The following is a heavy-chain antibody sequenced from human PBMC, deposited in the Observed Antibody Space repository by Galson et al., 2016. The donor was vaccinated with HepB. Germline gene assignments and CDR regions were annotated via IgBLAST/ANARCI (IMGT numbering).Heavy chain of an antibody. V-gene: IGHV3-15*01. Sequence: SLRLSCAVSGFTFNNAWMSWVRQAPGKGLEWVGRIKSKTDGGTTDYAAPVKGRFTISRDDSKNTLYQQMNSLKAEDTAVYYCTRCRTSCSTFDYWGQGTLVTVSS. J-gene: IGHJ4*02. CDR3: TRCRTSCSTFDY. CDR1: GFTFNNAW. D-gene: IGHD2-2*01. CDR2: IKSKTDGGTT.